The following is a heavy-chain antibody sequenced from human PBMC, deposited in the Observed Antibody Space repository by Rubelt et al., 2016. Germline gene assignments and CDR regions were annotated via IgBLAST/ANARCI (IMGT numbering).Heavy chain of an antibody. V-gene: IGHV3-48*03. CDR3: ARRLRQDDAFDI. CDR2: ISDSGTTI. CDR1: GFTFSGYE. Sequence: GGSLRLSCAASGFTFSGYEMNWVRQAPGKGREWGSYISDSGTTIYYADSVKGRFTISRENAKNSLYLQMDSLRAEDTAVYYCARRLRQDDAFDIWGQGTLVTVSS. J-gene: IGHJ3*02.